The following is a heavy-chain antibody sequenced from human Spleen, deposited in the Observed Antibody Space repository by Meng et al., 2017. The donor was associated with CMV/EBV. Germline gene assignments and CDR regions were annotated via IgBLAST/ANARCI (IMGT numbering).Heavy chain of an antibody. Sequence: GGSLRLSCAASGFTFDDYAMHWVRQAPGKGLEWVSSIGGSGAVAHYADSVKGRFTISRDNSKNTLYVQMNSLRAEDTAIYYCAKGIGQLGLNWFDPWGQGTLVTVSS. J-gene: IGHJ5*02. CDR2: IGGSGAVA. CDR1: GFTFDDYA. CDR3: AKGIGQLGLNWFDP. V-gene: IGHV3-23*01. D-gene: IGHD6-13*01.